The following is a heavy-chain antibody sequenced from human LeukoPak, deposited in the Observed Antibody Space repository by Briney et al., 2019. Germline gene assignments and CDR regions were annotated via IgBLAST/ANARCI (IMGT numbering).Heavy chain of an antibody. D-gene: IGHD1-26*01. V-gene: IGHV4-4*02. CDR2: VHHSGST. CDR1: GGSSSSSNW. Sequence: PSETLSLTCTVSGGSSSSSNWWSWVRQPPGKGLEWIGEVHHSGSTNYNPSLKSRVTISVDTSKNQFSLKLSSVTAADTAVYYCARTPGRAHQRFFDYWGQGTLVTVSS. J-gene: IGHJ4*02. CDR3: ARTPGRAHQRFFDY.